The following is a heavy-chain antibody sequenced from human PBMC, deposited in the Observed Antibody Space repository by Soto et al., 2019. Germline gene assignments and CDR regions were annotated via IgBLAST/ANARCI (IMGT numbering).Heavy chain of an antibody. V-gene: IGHV3-23*01. J-gene: IGHJ3*02. Sequence: EVQLLESGGGLVQPGGSLRLSCAASGFTFSSYAMSWVRQAPGKGLEWVSVISGCGGAAYYADSVKGRFTISRDNSKNTLYLQMNSLRAEDTAIYYCANMMTYSNCFDIWGQGTMVTVSS. D-gene: IGHD3-16*01. CDR1: GFTFSSYA. CDR3: ANMMTYSNCFDI. CDR2: ISGCGGAA.